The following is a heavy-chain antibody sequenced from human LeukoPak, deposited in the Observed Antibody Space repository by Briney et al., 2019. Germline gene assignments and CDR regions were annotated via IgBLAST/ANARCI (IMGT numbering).Heavy chain of an antibody. V-gene: IGHV3-7*01. J-gene: IGHJ6*02. CDR1: GFTFSSYW. CDR3: ARDSDLRIAVSHDRHYYYGMDV. D-gene: IGHD6-19*01. Sequence: GGSLRLSCAASGFTFSSYWMSWVRQAPGKGLEWVANIKQDGSEKYYVDSVKGRFTISRDNAKNSLYLQMNSLRAEDTAVYYCARDSDLRIAVSHDRHYYYGMDVWGQGTTVTVSS. CDR2: IKQDGSEK.